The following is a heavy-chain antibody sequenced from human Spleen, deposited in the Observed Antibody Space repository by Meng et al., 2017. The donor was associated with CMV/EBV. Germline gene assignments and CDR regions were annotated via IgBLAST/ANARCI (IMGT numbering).Heavy chain of an antibody. CDR3: AHSPIAAAAYFAY. V-gene: IGHV2-70D*14. CDR2: IDWDDDK. Sequence: SGPTLVKPTPTLTLTCTFSGFSLSTSGMRVSWIRQPPGKALEWLARIDWDDDKFYSTSLKTRLTISKDTSKNQVVLRMTNMDPVDTATYYCAHSPIAAAAYFAYWGQGTLVTVSS. J-gene: IGHJ4*02. D-gene: IGHD6-13*01. CDR1: GFSLSTSGMR.